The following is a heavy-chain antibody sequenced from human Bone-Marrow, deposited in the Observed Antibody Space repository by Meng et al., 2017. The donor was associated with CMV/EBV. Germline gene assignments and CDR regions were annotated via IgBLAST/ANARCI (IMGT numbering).Heavy chain of an antibody. Sequence: GESLKISCAASGFTFSGSSMNWVRQAPGKGLEWVSSISSSAVYIDYIDSVKGRFTISRDNDKNSLYLQMNSLRAEDAAVYYCARGVAAMSYYYGMDVWGQGTTVTVSS. D-gene: IGHD2-15*01. CDR1: GFTFSGSS. CDR2: ISSSAVYI. CDR3: ARGVAAMSYYYGMDV. V-gene: IGHV3-21*01. J-gene: IGHJ6*02.